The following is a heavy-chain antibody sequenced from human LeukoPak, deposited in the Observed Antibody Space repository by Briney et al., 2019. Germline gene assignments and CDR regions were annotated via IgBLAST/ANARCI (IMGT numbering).Heavy chain of an antibody. D-gene: IGHD6-19*01. V-gene: IGHV3-21*01. CDR2: ISSSSSYI. CDR3: AREQWLVSYFDY. J-gene: IGHJ4*02. Sequence: GGSLRLSCAASGFTFSSYSMNWVRQAPGKGLEWVSSISSSSSYIYYADSVKGRFTISRDNAKNSLYLQMNSLRAEDTAVYYCAREQWLVSYFDYWGQGTLVTVSS. CDR1: GFTFSSYS.